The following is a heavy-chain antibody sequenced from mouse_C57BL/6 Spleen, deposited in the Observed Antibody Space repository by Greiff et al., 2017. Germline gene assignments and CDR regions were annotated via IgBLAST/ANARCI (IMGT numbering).Heavy chain of an antibody. Sequence: QVQLQQSGAELAKPGASVKLSCKASGYTFTSYWMHWVKQRPGQGLEWIGYINPSSGYTKYNQKFKDKATLTGDKSSSTAYMQLSSLTYEDSAVYYCAREDYSKDYYAMDYWGQGTSVTVSS. CDR1: GYTFTSYW. V-gene: IGHV1-7*01. CDR2: INPSSGYT. CDR3: AREDYSKDYYAMDY. J-gene: IGHJ4*01. D-gene: IGHD2-5*01.